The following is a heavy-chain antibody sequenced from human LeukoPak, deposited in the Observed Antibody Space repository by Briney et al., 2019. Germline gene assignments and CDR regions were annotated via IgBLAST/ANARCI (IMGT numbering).Heavy chain of an antibody. V-gene: IGHV1-18*01. CDR1: GYTSTNYG. D-gene: IGHD6-13*01. CDR2: ISVYNGNT. J-gene: IGHJ4*02. Sequence: ASVKVSCKASGYTSTNYGFSWVRQAPGQGLEWMGWISVYNGNTHYAQKFQGRVTLTTDTSTTTAYMELRSLRSDDTAVYYCARDHGSSCHFFDYWGRGALFTVSP. CDR3: ARDHGSSCHFFDY.